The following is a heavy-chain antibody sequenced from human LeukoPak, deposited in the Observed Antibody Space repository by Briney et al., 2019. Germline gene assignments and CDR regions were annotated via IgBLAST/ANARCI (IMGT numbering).Heavy chain of an antibody. V-gene: IGHV1-46*01. CDR2: INPSGGST. D-gene: IGHD6-13*01. CDR3: AKVRDRLSSFYPAA. J-gene: IGHJ4*02. CDR1: GYTFTNYY. Sequence: ASVKVSCKASGYTFTNYYMHWVRQAPGQGLEWMGIINPSGGSTSYTQKFQGRVTMTRDTSITTAYLELSGLTSDDTAMYYCAKVRDRLSSFYPAAWGQGTLVSVSS.